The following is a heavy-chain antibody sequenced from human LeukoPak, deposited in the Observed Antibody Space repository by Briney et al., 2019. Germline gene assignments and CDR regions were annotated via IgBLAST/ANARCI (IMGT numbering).Heavy chain of an antibody. V-gene: IGHV3-30*02. CDR1: GFTFSSYG. Sequence: GGSLRLSCAASGFTFSSYGMHWVRQAPGKGLEWVAFIRYDGSNKYYADSVRGRFTISRDNSKNTLYLQMNSLRAEDTAVYYCAKDASYSGSYYGYWGQGTLVTVPS. D-gene: IGHD1-26*01. CDR3: AKDASYSGSYYGY. J-gene: IGHJ4*02. CDR2: IRYDGSNK.